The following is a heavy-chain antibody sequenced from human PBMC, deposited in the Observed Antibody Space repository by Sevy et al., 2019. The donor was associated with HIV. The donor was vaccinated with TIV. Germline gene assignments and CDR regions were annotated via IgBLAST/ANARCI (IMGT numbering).Heavy chain of an antibody. CDR1: GFTFSSYS. V-gene: IGHV3-21*01. J-gene: IGHJ4*02. Sequence: GGCLRLSCVASGFTFSSYSMNWVRQAPGKGLEWVSAISGLSNYIYYAESLKGRFIISRDNAKNTLYLQMNSLRADDTAVYYCATGPPDGSYDYSDSWGQGTLVTVSS. CDR3: ATGPPDGSYDYSDS. D-gene: IGHD1-26*01. CDR2: ISGLSNYI.